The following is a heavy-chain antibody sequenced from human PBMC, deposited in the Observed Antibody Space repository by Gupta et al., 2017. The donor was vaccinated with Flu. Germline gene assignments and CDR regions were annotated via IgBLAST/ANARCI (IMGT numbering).Heavy chain of an antibody. J-gene: IGHJ6*02. D-gene: IGHD6-6*01. CDR2: GYERGRT. Sequence: SRYYGGGIDKTEGKGLKWGGSGYERGRTDNNPSTKSRVTRTVDTAKNKFSLKVSSVTAAETAVYYSAKAARRYYYYGMDVWGQGTTVTVSS. CDR3: AKAARRYYYYGMDV. CDR1: SRYY. V-gene: IGHV4-39*01.